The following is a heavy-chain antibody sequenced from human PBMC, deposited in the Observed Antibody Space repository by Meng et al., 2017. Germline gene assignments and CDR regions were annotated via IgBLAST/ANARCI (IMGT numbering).Heavy chain of an antibody. CDR1: GCTFSSYP. V-gene: IGHV3-30*01. CDR2: ISYDGSNK. J-gene: IGHJ4*02. D-gene: IGHD3-10*01. Sequence: QAGAHGGSLAQPVRSLSLSCAASGCTFSSYPMHWVRQSLGKGLEWVAVISYDGSNKYYADSVKGLFTISSDNSKNTLYLQMNSLRAENTAVYYCASMGYWGQGTLVTVSS. CDR3: ASMGY.